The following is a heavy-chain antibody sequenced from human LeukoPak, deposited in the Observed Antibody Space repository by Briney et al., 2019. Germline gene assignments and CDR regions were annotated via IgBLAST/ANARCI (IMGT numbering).Heavy chain of an antibody. CDR2: IKSKTDGGTT. D-gene: IGHD2/OR15-2a*01. CDR3: TTGPNMNPYYYYYYMDV. Sequence: GGSLRLSCAASGFTFSNAWMSWVRQAPGKGLEWVGRIKSKTDGGTTDYAAPVKGRFTISRDDSKNTLYLQMNSLKTEDTAVYYCTTGPNMNPYYYYYYMDVWGKGTTVTVSS. J-gene: IGHJ6*03. V-gene: IGHV3-15*01. CDR1: GFTFSNAW.